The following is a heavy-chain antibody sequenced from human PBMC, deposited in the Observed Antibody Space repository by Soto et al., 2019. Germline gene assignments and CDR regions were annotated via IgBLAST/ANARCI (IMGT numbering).Heavy chain of an antibody. D-gene: IGHD4-17*01. CDR1: GFTFSNYW. J-gene: IGHJ4*02. CDR2: INPTGSGT. V-gene: IGHV3-74*01. Sequence: EVQLVESGGGLVPPGGSLRLSCAASGFTFSNYWLHWVRQAPGKGLVWVSRINPTGSGTGYADAVKGPFSISRDNAKNALSLKINSLRGEDTAVYYCVRVRNGEYSFDSWGQGTLVTVSS. CDR3: VRVRNGEYSFDS.